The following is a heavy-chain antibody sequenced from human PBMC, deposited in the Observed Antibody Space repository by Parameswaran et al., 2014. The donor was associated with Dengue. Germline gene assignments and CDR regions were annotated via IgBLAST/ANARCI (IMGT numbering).Heavy chain of an antibody. Sequence: RWIRQPPGKGPEWVGRVKRKSDGGTIDYAAPVKGRFTISRDDSRNTLYLQMNSLKAEDTGVYYCTADTERSDYQAFEYWGLGTLVTVSS. CDR2: VKRKSDGGTI. D-gene: IGHD4-17*01. CDR3: TADTERSDYQAFEY. J-gene: IGHJ4*02. V-gene: IGHV3-15*01.